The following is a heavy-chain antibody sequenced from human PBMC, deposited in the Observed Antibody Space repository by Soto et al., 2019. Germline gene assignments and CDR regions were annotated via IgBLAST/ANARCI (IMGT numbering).Heavy chain of an antibody. CDR3: ALSPYYYDSSGYLGPRGHFDY. CDR1: GFTFSSYA. D-gene: IGHD3-22*01. J-gene: IGHJ4*02. Sequence: LGGSLRLSCAASGFTFSSYAMSWVRQAPGKGLEWVSAISGSGGSTYYADSVKGRFTISRDNSKNTLYLQMNSLRAEDTAVYYCALSPYYYDSSGYLGPRGHFDYWGQGTLVTVSS. CDR2: ISGSGGST. V-gene: IGHV3-23*01.